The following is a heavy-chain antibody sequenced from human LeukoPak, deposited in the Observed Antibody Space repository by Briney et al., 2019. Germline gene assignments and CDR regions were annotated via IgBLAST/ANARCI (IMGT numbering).Heavy chain of an antibody. V-gene: IGHV1-58*01. CDR1: GFTFTSSA. J-gene: IGHJ4*02. Sequence: SVKVSCKASGFTFTSSAVQWVRQARGQRLEWIGWIVVGSGNTNYAQKLQERVTITRDMSTSTAYMELSSLRSEDTAVYYCASPDSSGWYYFDYWGQGTLVTVSS. CDR3: ASPDSSGWYYFDY. D-gene: IGHD6-19*01. CDR2: IVVGSGNT.